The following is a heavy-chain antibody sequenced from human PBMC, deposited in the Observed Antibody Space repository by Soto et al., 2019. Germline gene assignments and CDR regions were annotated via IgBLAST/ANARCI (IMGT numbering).Heavy chain of an antibody. Sequence: GESLKISCKGSGYSFTSYWIGWVRQMPGKGLEWMGIIYPGDSDTRYSPSFQGQATISADKSISTAYLQWSSLKASDTAMYYCARQGDYGDYVHQFYYYYGMDVWGQGTTVTVSS. CDR3: ARQGDYGDYVHQFYYYYGMDV. CDR1: GYSFTSYW. J-gene: IGHJ6*02. D-gene: IGHD4-17*01. V-gene: IGHV5-51*01. CDR2: IYPGDSDT.